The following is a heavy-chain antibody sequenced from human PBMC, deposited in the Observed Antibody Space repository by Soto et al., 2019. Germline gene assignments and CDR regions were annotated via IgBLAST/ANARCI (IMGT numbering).Heavy chain of an antibody. V-gene: IGHV3-11*01. CDR1: GFTFSDYY. Sequence: PGGSLRLSCAASGFTFSDYYMRWIRQAPGKGLEWVSCISSSGTTVFYADSVKGRFTISRDNAKNSLFLQMNSLRAEDTAVYYCARDLGTRDPKVWPPQYYYYYGMDVWGQGTTVTVSS. CDR3: ARDLGTRDPKVWPPQYYYYYGMDV. J-gene: IGHJ6*02. D-gene: IGHD3-16*01. CDR2: ISSSGTTV.